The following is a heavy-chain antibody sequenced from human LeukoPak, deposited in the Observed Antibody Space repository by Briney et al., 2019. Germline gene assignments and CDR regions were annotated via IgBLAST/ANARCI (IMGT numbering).Heavy chain of an antibody. J-gene: IGHJ5*02. CDR1: GYSISSGYF. Sequence: SETLSLTCNVSGYSISSGYFWGWIRQPPGKGLEWIGSIYHSGSTHYNPSLKSRVTISVDTSKNHFSLRLRSVTAADTAVYYCARGTFRDGYNWDWFDPWGQGTLVTVSS. CDR2: IYHSGST. CDR3: ARGTFRDGYNWDWFDP. V-gene: IGHV4-38-2*02. D-gene: IGHD5-24*01.